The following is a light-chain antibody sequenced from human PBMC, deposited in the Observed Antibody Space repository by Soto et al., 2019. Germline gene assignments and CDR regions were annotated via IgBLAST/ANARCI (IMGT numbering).Light chain of an antibody. J-gene: IGKJ1*01. CDR1: QTVSTY. CDR3: HQTYTTPRT. V-gene: IGKV1-39*01. CDR2: ATS. Sequence: QMTQSPSSLSASVGDRISMTCRASQTVSTYLNWYQQKPGKAPTLLISATSTLQSGVPSRFSGSGSGTEFTLTITSLQPEDFASYYCHQTYTTPRTFDQGTKVAIK.